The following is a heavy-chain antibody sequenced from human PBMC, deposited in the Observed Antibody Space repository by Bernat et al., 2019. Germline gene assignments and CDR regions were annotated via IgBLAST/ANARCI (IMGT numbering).Heavy chain of an antibody. CDR1: GYTFNTYA. Sequence: QVHLVQSGAEVKKPGASVKVSCKASGYTFNTYATHWVRQAPGQRLEWMGWIINGNGNTKYSEKFQDRVTITRDTSATTAYMELSSLRSEDTAVYYCAKDLAPGPNDSFDIWGQGTMVTVSS. D-gene: IGHD7-27*01. J-gene: IGHJ3*02. CDR2: IINGNGNT. V-gene: IGHV1-3*04. CDR3: AKDLAPGPNDSFDI.